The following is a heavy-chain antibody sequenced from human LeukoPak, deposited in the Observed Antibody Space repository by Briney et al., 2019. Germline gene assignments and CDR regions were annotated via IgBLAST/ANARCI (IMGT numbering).Heavy chain of an antibody. V-gene: IGHV1-46*01. CDR3: ARDYYDSSGYYSRPLDY. D-gene: IGHD3-22*01. CDR2: INPSGGST. CDR1: GYTFTSYY. Sequence: ASVKVSCKASGYTFTSYYMHWVRQAPGQGLEWMGIINPSGGSTSYAQMFEGRVTMTRDTSTSTAYMELSSLRSEDTAVYYCARDYYDSSGYYSRPLDYWGQGTLVTVSS. J-gene: IGHJ4*02.